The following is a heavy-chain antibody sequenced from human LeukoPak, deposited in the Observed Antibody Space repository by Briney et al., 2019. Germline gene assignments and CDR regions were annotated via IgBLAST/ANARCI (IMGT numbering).Heavy chain of an antibody. V-gene: IGHV3-74*01. J-gene: IGHJ6*03. Sequence: GGSLRLSCAASGFTFSSYWMHWVRQAPGKGLVWVSRVNSDGTGTTYADSVEGRFTISRHNAKNTVYLQMNSLRAEDTAIYYCIRTLIVATSPYMDVWGKGTTVTVSS. CDR3: IRTLIVATSPYMDV. CDR1: GFTFSSYW. CDR2: VNSDGTGT. D-gene: IGHD5-12*01.